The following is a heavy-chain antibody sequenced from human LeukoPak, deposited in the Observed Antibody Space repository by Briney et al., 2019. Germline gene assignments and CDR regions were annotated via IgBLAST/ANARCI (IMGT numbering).Heavy chain of an antibody. D-gene: IGHD2-2*01. CDR3: ARLLSDCSSTSCPPNWFDP. J-gene: IGHJ5*02. CDR2: IYYSGST. Sequence: PSETLSLTCTASGGSISSSNYYWGWIRQPPGKGLEWIGSIYYSGSTYYNPSLKSRVTISVDTSKNQFSLKLSSVTAADTAVYYCARLLSDCSSTSCPPNWFDPWGQGTLVTVSS. V-gene: IGHV4-39*01. CDR1: GGSISSSNYY.